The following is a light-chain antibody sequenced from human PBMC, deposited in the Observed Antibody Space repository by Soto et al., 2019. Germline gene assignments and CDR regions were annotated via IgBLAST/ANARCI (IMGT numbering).Light chain of an antibody. CDR3: QQYNTYPRT. CDR1: QSISGW. J-gene: IGKJ1*01. CDR2: DAS. V-gene: IGKV1-5*01. Sequence: IQMTQSPSTLSASVGDRVSITCRASQSISGWLAWYQQKPGKAPKLLIYDASTLESGVPSRFRGSGSGTEFTLTISSLKPDDFATYYCQQYNTYPRTFGQGTKVDIK.